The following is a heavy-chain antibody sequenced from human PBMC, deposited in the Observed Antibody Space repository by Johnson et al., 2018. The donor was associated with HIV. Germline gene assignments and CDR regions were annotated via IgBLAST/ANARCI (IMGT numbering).Heavy chain of an antibody. CDR1: EFTFSTYA. CDR2: IWYDGSNK. J-gene: IGHJ3*02. D-gene: IGHD1-26*01. V-gene: IGHV3-30*04. CDR3: ARDGEWELEDAFDI. Sequence: QVQLVESGGGVVQPGRSLRLSCAASEFTFSTYAMHWVRQAPGKGLEWVAVIWYDGSNKYYADSVKGRFTISRDNSKNTLYLQMNSLRAEDTAVYYCARDGEWELEDAFDIWGQGTMVTVSS.